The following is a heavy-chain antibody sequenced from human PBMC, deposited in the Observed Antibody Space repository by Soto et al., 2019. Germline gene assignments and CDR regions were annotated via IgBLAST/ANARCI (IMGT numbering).Heavy chain of an antibody. V-gene: IGHV1-18*01. Sequence: QVQLVQSGAEVKNPGASVKVSCKASGYTFNRYGIGWARQAPGQGLEWMGWINTYNGNTNYAQNVQGRVTLTTDTSTSTAYMELRSLRSNDTAIYYCAMVDVYVTPSPQDVWGQGTTVIVSS. CDR2: INTYNGNT. CDR1: GYTFNRYG. CDR3: AMVDVYVTPSPQDV. D-gene: IGHD3-16*01. J-gene: IGHJ6*02.